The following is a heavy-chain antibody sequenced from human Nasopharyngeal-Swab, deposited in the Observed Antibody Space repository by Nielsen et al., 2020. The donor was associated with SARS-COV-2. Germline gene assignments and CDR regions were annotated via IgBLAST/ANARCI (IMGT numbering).Heavy chain of an antibody. CDR2: ISSSSSTI. D-gene: IGHD6-13*01. CDR3: ARDPGYSSSWYYNWFDP. CDR1: GFTFSSYS. J-gene: IGHJ5*02. Sequence: GESLKISCAASGFTFSSYSMNWVRQAPGKGLEWVSYISSSSSTIYYADSVKGRFTISRDNAKNSLYLQMSSLRDEDTAVYYCARDPGYSSSWYYNWFDPWGQGTLVTVSS. V-gene: IGHV3-48*02.